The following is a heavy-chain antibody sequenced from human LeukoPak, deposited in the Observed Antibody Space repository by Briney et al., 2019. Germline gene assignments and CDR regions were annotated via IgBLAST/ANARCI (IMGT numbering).Heavy chain of an antibody. V-gene: IGHV3-23*01. CDR1: GFTFSSYA. CDR3: AKHYGSGSYGSYYYYNMDV. J-gene: IGHJ6*03. D-gene: IGHD3-10*01. CDR2: ISGSGGST. Sequence: GGSLRLSCAVSGFTFSSYAMSWVRQAPGKGLEWVSIISGSGGSTYYADSVKGRFTISRDNSMNTLYVQMNSLRAEDTAVYYCAKHYGSGSYGSYYYYNMDVWGKGTTVTVSS.